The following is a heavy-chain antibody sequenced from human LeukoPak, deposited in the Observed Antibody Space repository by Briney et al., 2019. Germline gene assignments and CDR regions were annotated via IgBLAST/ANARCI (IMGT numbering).Heavy chain of an antibody. CDR3: ARVGSGYTFGY. Sequence: SETLSLTCTVSGGPISSYYWSRIRQPPGKGLEWIGYIYHRGSTNYNPSLKSRVTLSVDTSKNQFSLKLSSVPAADTAVYYCARVGSGYTFGYWGQGTLVTVSS. J-gene: IGHJ4*02. CDR1: GGPISSYY. V-gene: IGHV4-59*12. D-gene: IGHD3-22*01. CDR2: IYHRGST.